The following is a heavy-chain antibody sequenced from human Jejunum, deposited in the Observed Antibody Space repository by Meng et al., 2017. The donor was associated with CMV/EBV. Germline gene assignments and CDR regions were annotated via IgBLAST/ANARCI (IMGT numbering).Heavy chain of an antibody. Sequence: QVRLQESGPGLVKPSETLSLTCTISGVAISHYYWTWIRQSPGKGLEWIGYVYSSGSTNYNPSLKSRITISLDASKNQFSLSLTSVTAADTAVDYCARSSGWMLDYWGQGTLVTVSS. V-gene: IGHV4-59*01. J-gene: IGHJ4*02. CDR2: VYSSGST. CDR1: GVAISHYY. D-gene: IGHD6-19*01. CDR3: ARSSGWMLDY.